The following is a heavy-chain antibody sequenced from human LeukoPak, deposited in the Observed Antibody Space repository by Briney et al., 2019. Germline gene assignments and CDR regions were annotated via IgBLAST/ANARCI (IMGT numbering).Heavy chain of an antibody. D-gene: IGHD2-15*01. CDR3: ARDTLGYCSGGSCYEGFDY. Sequence: VASVKVSCKASGYTFTGYYMRWVRQAPGQGLEWMGWINPNSGGTNYAQKFQGRVTMTRDTSISTAYMELSRLRSDDTAVYYCARDTLGYCSGGSCYEGFDYWGQGTLVTVSS. CDR1: GYTFTGYY. V-gene: IGHV1-2*02. J-gene: IGHJ4*02. CDR2: INPNSGGT.